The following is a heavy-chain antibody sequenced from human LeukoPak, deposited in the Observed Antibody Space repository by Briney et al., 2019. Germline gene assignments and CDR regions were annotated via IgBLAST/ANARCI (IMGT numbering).Heavy chain of an antibody. Sequence: SETLSLTCAVYGGSFSGYYWSWIRQPPGKGLEWIGYIYYSGSTNYNPSLKSRVTISVDTSKNQFSLKLSSVTAADTAVYYCARVLGIAATSGWFDSWGQGTLVTVSS. CDR1: GGSFSGYY. CDR3: ARVLGIAATSGWFDS. D-gene: IGHD6-13*01. CDR2: IYYSGST. J-gene: IGHJ5*01. V-gene: IGHV4-59*01.